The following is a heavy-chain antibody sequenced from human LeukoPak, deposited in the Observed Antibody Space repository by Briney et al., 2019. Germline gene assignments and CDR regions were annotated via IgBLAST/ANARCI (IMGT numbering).Heavy chain of an antibody. CDR1: GGSFSGYY. D-gene: IGHD3-3*01. CDR3: ARLNYDFWSGYQNTFYYFDY. V-gene: IGHV4-34*01. Sequence: SETLSLTCAVYGGSFSGYYWSWIRQPPGKGLEWIGEINHSGSTNYNPSHKSRVTISVDTSKNQFSLKLSSVTAADTAVYYCARLNYDFWSGYQNTFYYFDYWGQGTLVTVSS. CDR2: INHSGST. J-gene: IGHJ4*02.